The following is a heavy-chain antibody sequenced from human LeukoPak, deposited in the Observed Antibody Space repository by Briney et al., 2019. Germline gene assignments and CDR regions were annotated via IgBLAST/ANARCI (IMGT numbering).Heavy chain of an antibody. CDR3: AELGITMIGGV. CDR2: ISSSGSTI. D-gene: IGHD3-10*02. CDR1: GFTFSSYW. J-gene: IGHJ6*04. V-gene: IGHV3-48*04. Sequence: GGSLRLSCATSGFTFSSYWMSWVRQAPGKGLEWVSYISSSGSTIYYADSVKGRFTISRDNAKNSLYLQMNSLRAEDTAVYYCAELGITMIGGVWGKGTTVTISS.